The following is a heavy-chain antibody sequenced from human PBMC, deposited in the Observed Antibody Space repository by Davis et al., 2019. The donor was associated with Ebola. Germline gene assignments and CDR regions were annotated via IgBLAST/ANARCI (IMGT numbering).Heavy chain of an antibody. CDR3: ARHGKADTAMLYYYGMDV. V-gene: IGHV5-51*01. D-gene: IGHD5-18*01. CDR1: GYSFTSYW. J-gene: IGHJ6*02. Sequence: GGSLRLSCKGSGYSFTSYWIGWVRQMPGKGLEWMGIIYPGDSDTRYSPSFQGQVTISVDKSINTAYLQWSSLKASDTAMYYCARHGKADTAMLYYYGMDVWGQGTTVTVSS. CDR2: IYPGDSDT.